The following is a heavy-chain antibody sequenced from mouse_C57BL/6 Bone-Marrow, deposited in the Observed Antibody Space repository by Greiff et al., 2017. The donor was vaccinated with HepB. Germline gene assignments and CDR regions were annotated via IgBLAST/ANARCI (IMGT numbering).Heavy chain of an antibody. CDR2: IYPGNSDT. CDR1: GYTFTSYW. Sequence: VQLQQSGTVLARPGASVKMSCKTSGYTFTSYWMRWVKQRPGQGLEWIGAIYPGNSDTSYNQKFKGKAKLTAVTSASTAYMELSSLTNEDSAVYYCTRDSYLYWYFDVWGTGTTVTVSS. V-gene: IGHV1-5*01. J-gene: IGHJ1*03. D-gene: IGHD5-5*01. CDR3: TRDSYLYWYFDV.